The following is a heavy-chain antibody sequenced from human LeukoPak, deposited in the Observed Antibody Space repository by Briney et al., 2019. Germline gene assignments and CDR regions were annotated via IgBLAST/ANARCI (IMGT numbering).Heavy chain of an antibody. CDR1: GFTFSNYE. CDR2: V. J-gene: IGHJ6*04. Sequence: GGSLRLSCAASGFTFSNYEMNWVRQAPGKGLEWVSSVMKGRFTISRDNAKNSLYVQMNSLTAEDTAVYYCAELGTMIGGVWGKGTTVTISS. V-gene: IGHV3-48*03. CDR3: AELGTMIGGV. D-gene: IGHD3-10*02.